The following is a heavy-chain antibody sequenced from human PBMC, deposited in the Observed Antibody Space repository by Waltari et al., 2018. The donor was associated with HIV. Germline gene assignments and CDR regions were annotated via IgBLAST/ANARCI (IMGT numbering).Heavy chain of an antibody. CDR3: ASQYGYRSFWSGAGVAEYFQE. Sequence: QLQLQESGPGLVRPSETLSLACNVSGGSFSTSSFYWAWIRQTTGKGLEWIGTMYYSGTTYYNPSLKSRVTISVDTSKNELSLNVKSVTAADTAVYYCASQYGYRSFWSGAGVAEYFQEWGQGTLVTVS. CDR1: GGSFSTSSFY. J-gene: IGHJ1*01. D-gene: IGHD3-3*01. V-gene: IGHV4-39*07. CDR2: MYYSGTT.